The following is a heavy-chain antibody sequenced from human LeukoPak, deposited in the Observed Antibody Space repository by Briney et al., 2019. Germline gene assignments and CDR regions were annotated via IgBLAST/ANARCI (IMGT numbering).Heavy chain of an antibody. J-gene: IGHJ4*02. V-gene: IGHV4-59*02. Sequence: SETLSLTCVVSGASVSTSHWNWIRQLPGKGLEWIGCLSYTGKTDYNPSLASRVTISLGTSKNQVSLKLRSVTAAGTAVYYCSEGYFEPFDHWGQGTLVTVSS. CDR1: GASVSTSH. D-gene: IGHD2/OR15-2a*01. CDR3: SEGYFEPFDH. CDR2: LSYTGKT.